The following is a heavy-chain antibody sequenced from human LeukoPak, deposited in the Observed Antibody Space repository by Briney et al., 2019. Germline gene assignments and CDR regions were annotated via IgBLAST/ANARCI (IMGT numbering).Heavy chain of an antibody. V-gene: IGHV3-7*03. CDR2: IKEDGSEK. CDR3: ASYSWSQGPNDY. J-gene: IGHJ4*02. CDR1: GFTFSSYW. Sequence: GGSLRLSCAASGFTFSSYWMSWVRQAPGKGLEWVANIKEDGSEKHYVDSVKGRFTISRDNAKNSLFLQMNSLRAEDTAIYYCASYSWSQGPNDYWGQGTLVTVSS. D-gene: IGHD3-3*01.